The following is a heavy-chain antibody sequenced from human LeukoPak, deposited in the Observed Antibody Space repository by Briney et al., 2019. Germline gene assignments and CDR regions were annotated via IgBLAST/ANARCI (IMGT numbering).Heavy chain of an antibody. V-gene: IGHV4-59*01. CDR2: IYDHGRT. CDR1: GGSISY. Sequence: PSETLSLTCTISGGSISYWTWIRQPPGKGLEWIGVIYDHGRTEYSPSLTSRVTMSPDTSKKQVSLRLRSVTAADTAVYYCARGLAGAHSGAVYSDLWGRGNLVTVSS. D-gene: IGHD1-26*01. CDR3: ARGLAGAHSGAVYSDL. J-gene: IGHJ2*01.